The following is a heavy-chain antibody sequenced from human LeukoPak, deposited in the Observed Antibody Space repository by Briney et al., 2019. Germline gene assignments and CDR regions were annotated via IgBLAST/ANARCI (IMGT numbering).Heavy chain of an antibody. CDR1: GFTFSSYA. CDR2: ISGSGDST. CDR3: AKHSSDTGGYSTLPYFDY. Sequence: PGGSLRLSCAASGFTFSSYAMSWVRQAPGKGLEWVSAISGSGDSTYYADSVKGRFTISRDNSKNTLYLQMNSLRAEDTAVYYCAKHSSDTGGYSTLPYFDYWGQGTLVTVSS. D-gene: IGHD3-22*01. J-gene: IGHJ4*02. V-gene: IGHV3-23*01.